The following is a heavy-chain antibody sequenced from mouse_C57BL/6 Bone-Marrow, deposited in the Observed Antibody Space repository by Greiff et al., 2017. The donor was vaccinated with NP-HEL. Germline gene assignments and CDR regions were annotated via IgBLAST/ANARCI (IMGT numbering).Heavy chain of an antibody. CDR1: GFTFSSYG. D-gene: IGHD2-5*01. V-gene: IGHV5-6*01. J-gene: IGHJ2*01. CDR2: ISSGGSYT. Sequence: EVQGVESGGDLVKPGGSLKLSCAASGFTFSSYGMSWVRQTPDKRLEWVATISSGGSYTYYPDSVKGRFTISRDNAKNTLYLQMSSLKSEDTAMYYCARHNYSNYFDYGGQGTTLTVSP. CDR3: ARHNYSNYFDY.